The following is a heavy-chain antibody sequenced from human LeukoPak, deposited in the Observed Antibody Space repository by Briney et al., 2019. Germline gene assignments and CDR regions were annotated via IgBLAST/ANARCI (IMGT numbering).Heavy chain of an antibody. V-gene: IGHV4-59*01. CDR1: GGSISSYY. J-gene: IGHJ4*02. Sequence: PSETLSLTCTVSGGSISSYYWSWIRQPPGKGLEWIGHIYYSGSTNYNPSLKSRVTISVDTSKNQFSLKLSSVTAADTAVYYCARGQQDSISGFDYWGQGTLVTVSS. D-gene: IGHD3-22*01. CDR2: IYYSGST. CDR3: ARGQQDSISGFDY.